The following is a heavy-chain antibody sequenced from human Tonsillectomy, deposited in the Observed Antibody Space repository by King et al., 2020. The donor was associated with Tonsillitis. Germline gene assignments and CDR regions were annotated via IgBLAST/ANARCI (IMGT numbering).Heavy chain of an antibody. D-gene: IGHD3-9*01. CDR3: ARDRGDILTTYSFYYYYGMDV. CDR2: IYYSGST. V-gene: IGHV4-59*01. Sequence: HVQLQESGPGLVKPSETLSLTCTVSGGSISSYYWSWIRQPPGKGLEWIGYIYYSGSTNYNPSLKSRVTISVDTSKNQFSLNLSSVTAADTAVYYCARDRGDILTTYSFYYYYGMDVWGQGTTVTVSS. J-gene: IGHJ6*02. CDR1: GGSISSYY.